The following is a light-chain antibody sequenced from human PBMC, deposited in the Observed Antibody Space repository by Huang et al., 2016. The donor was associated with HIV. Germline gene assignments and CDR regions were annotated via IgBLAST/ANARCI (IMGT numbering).Light chain of an antibody. CDR3: QQLNSYPLT. V-gene: IGKV1-9*01. Sequence: IHLTQSPSSLSASVGDRVTITCRASQGISTYLAWYQQQPGKAPKLLIYAASTLQSGVPSRFSGSGSGTDFTLTISSLQPEDFATYYCQQLNSYPLTFGGGTKVAIK. CDR2: AAS. CDR1: QGISTY. J-gene: IGKJ4*01.